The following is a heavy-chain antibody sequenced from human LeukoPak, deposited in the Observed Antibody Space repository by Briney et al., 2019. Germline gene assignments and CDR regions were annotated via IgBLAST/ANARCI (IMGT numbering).Heavy chain of an antibody. V-gene: IGHV1-46*01. J-gene: IGHJ4*02. CDR3: ARAHYVWGSYRSYFLGY. CDR1: GYTFTSYY. D-gene: IGHD3-16*02. Sequence: ASVKVSCKASGYTFTSYYMHWVRQAPGQGLEWMGIINPSGGSTSYAQKFQGRVTMTRDTSTSTVYVELSSLRSEDTAVYYCARAHYVWGSYRSYFLGYWGQGTLVTVSS. CDR2: INPSGGST.